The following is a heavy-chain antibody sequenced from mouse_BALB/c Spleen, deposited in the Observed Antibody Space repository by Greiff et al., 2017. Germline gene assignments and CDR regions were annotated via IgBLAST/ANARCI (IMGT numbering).Heavy chain of an antibody. V-gene: IGHV14-3*02. Sequence: VQLQQSGAELVKPGASVKLSCTASGFNIKDTYMHWVKQRPEQGLEWIGRIDPANGNTKYDPKFQGKATITADTSSNTAYLQLSSLTSEDTAVYYCARDPIYDGYYVGYFDYWGQGTTLTVSS. CDR1: GFNIKDTY. CDR2: IDPANGNT. D-gene: IGHD2-3*01. CDR3: ARDPIYDGYYVGYFDY. J-gene: IGHJ2*01.